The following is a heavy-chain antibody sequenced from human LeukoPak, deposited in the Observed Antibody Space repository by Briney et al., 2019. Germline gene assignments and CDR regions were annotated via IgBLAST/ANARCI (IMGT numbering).Heavy chain of an antibody. Sequence: PGGSLRLSCAASGFIFNKAWMNWVRQVPGKGPEWVGRIKSNNDGGTTDYASPVEGRFIISRDDSKNTIYLQMNRLIIDDTAIYYCTPVMVEDRGFWGQGTLVTVSS. CDR2: IKSNNDGGTT. J-gene: IGHJ4*02. V-gene: IGHV3-15*01. CDR1: GFIFNKAW. CDR3: TPVMVEDRGF. D-gene: IGHD2-21*01.